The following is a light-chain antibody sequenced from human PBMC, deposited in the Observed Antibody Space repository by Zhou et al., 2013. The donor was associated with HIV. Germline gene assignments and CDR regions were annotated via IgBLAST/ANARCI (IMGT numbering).Light chain of an antibody. CDR1: QSVSSSY. Sequence: EIVLTQSPATLSLSPGERATLSCRASQSVSSSYLAWYQQKPGQAPRLLIYGASSRATGIPDRFSGSGSGTDFTLTISRLEPEDFAVYYCQQYGSSPPMCSFGQGTKLEIK. J-gene: IGKJ2*04. V-gene: IGKV3-20*01. CDR3: QQYGSSPPMCS. CDR2: GAS.